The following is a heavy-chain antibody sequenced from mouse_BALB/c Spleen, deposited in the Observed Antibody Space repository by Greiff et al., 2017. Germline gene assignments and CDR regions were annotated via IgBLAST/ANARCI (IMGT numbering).Heavy chain of an antibody. J-gene: IGHJ2*01. CDR3: AREGSRYYLDY. D-gene: IGHD1-1*02. V-gene: IGHV3-6*02. CDR2: ISYDGSN. CDR1: GYSITSGYY. Sequence: ESGPGLVKPSQSLSLTCSVTGYSITSGYYWNWIRQFPGNKLEWMGYISYDGSNNYNPSLKNRISITRDTSKNQFFLKLNSVTTEDTATYYCAREGSRYYLDYWGQGTTLTVSS.